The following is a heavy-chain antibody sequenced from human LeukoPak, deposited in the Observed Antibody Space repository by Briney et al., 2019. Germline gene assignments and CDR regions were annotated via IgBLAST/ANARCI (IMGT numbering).Heavy chain of an antibody. CDR1: GFTFSSYA. CDR2: ISGSGGST. V-gene: IGHV3-23*01. J-gene: IGHJ6*02. CDR3: ARFHSTDIVVVPAAIRPGTYYYGMDV. Sequence: GGSLRLSCAASGFTFSSYAMSWVRQAPGKGLEWVSAISGSGGSTYYADSVKGRFTISRDNSKNTLYLQMNSLRAEDTAVYYCARFHSTDIVVVPAAIRPGTYYYGMDVWGQGTTVTVSS. D-gene: IGHD2-2*02.